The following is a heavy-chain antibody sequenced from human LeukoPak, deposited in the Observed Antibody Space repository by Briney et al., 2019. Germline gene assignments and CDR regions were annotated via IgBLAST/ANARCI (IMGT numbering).Heavy chain of an antibody. CDR3: TRAGYSYGLYSDY. J-gene: IGHJ4*02. D-gene: IGHD5-18*01. CDR2: IRSKAYGGTT. V-gene: IGHV3-49*04. Sequence: PGGSLRLSCTASGFTFGDYAMSWVRQAPGKGLEWVGFIRSKAYGGTTEYAASVKGRFTISRDDSKSIAYLQMNSLKTEDTAVYYCTRAGYSYGLYSDYWGQGTLVTVSS. CDR1: GFTFGDYA.